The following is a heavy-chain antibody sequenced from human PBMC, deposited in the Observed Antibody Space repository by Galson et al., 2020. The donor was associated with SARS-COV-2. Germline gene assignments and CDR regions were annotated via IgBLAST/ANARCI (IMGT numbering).Heavy chain of an antibody. V-gene: IGHV3-30*03. CDR3: ARILGSYYGMDV. Sequence: QAGGSLRLPCAASGFTFSSYGMHWVRQAPGKGLEWVAVISYDGSNKYYADSVKGRFTISRDNSKNTLYLQMNSLRAEDTAVYYCARILGSYYGMDVWGQGTTVTVSS. CDR2: ISYDGSNK. CDR1: GFTFSSYG. J-gene: IGHJ6*02. D-gene: IGHD1-26*01.